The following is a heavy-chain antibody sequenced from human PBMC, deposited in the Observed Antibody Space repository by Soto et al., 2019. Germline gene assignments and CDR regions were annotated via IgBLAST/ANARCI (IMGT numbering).Heavy chain of an antibody. J-gene: IGHJ4*02. CDR3: ASWAGSGRYHINDYYFEY. CDR1: GCTFSSYA. Sequence: SVKVSCKASGCTFSSYAISWVRQAPGQGLEWMGGIIPIFGTANYAQKFQGRVTITADESTSTAYMELSSLRSEDTAVYYCASWAGSGRYHINDYYFEYLGQGTRVIVS. CDR2: IIPIFGTA. V-gene: IGHV1-69*13. D-gene: IGHD3-10*01.